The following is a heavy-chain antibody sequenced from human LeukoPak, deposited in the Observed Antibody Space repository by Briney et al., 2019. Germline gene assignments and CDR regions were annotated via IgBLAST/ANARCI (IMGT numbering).Heavy chain of an antibody. J-gene: IGHJ4*02. CDR1: GYTFTNYW. Sequence: GESLKISCQGSGYTFTNYWTAWVRQMPGKGLEWMGIIYPADSETIYSPSFQGQVTISADKSISTASLQWSSLTASDTAIYYCARHRRDTSGYHYFDYWGQGTLVTVSS. CDR3: ARHRRDTSGYHYFDY. CDR2: IYPADSET. V-gene: IGHV5-51*01. D-gene: IGHD3-22*01.